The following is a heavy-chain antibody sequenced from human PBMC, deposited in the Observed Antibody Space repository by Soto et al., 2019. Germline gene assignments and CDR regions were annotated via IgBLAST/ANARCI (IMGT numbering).Heavy chain of an antibody. D-gene: IGHD3-16*02. J-gene: IGHJ4*02. CDR2: ISAYNGNT. V-gene: IGHV1-18*01. Sequence: QVPLVQSGAEGKKPGASVKVSCKASGYTFTSYGISWVRQAPGQGIEWMGWISAYNGNTNYAQKLQGRFTMTTDTSTSTAYMELRSLRSDDTAVYYCARRARLRLGELSLYPPLDYWGQGTLVTVSS. CDR1: GYTFTSYG. CDR3: ARRARLRLGELSLYPPLDY.